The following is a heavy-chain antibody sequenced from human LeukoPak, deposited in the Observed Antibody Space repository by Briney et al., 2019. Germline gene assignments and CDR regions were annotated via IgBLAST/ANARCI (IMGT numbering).Heavy chain of an antibody. CDR3: ARDLLGPFAGGDCYLGGNWFDP. J-gene: IGHJ5*02. Sequence: SETLSLTCTVSGGSISSYYWSWIRQPPGKGLEWIGYIYYSGSTNYNPSLKSRVTISVDTSTNQFSLKLSSVTAADTAVYYSARDLLGPFAGGDCYLGGNWFDPWGQGTLVTVSS. V-gene: IGHV4-59*01. CDR1: GGSISSYY. D-gene: IGHD2-21*02. CDR2: IYYSGST.